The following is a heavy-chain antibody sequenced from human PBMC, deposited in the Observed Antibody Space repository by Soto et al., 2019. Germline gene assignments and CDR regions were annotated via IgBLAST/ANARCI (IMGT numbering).Heavy chain of an antibody. CDR2: IYYSGST. Sequence: SDTLSLTCTVSGGSISIYYWSWIRQPPGKGLEWIGYIYYSGSTNYNPSLKSRVTISVDTSKNQFSLKLSSVTAADTAVYYCARESSYLIDYWGQGTLVTVSS. CDR1: GGSISIYY. V-gene: IGHV4-59*01. CDR3: ARESSYLIDY. J-gene: IGHJ4*02. D-gene: IGHD5-12*01.